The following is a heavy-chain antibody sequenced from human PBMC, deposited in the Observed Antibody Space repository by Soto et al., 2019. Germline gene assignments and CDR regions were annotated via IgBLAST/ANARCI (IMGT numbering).Heavy chain of an antibody. CDR3: ARVGAAASPYRRYNWFDP. J-gene: IGHJ5*02. CDR1: GGSFSGYY. Sequence: SETLSLTCAVYGGSFSGYYWSWIRQPPGKGLEWIGEINHSGSTNYNPSLKSRVTISVDTSKNQFSLKLSSVTAADTAVYYCARVGAAASPYRRYNWFDPWGQGTLDTVSS. D-gene: IGHD6-13*01. V-gene: IGHV4-34*01. CDR2: INHSGST.